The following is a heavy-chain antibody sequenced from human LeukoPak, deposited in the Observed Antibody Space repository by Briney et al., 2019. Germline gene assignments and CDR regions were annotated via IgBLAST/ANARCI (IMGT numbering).Heavy chain of an antibody. Sequence: GGSLRLSCAASGFTFSSYSMNRVRQAPGKGLEWVSSITSSSSYIYYADSVRGRFTISRDYANNSLYLQMNSLRAEDTAVYYCARVLSEGCMDVWGQGTTVTVPS. CDR2: ITSSSSYI. CDR1: GFTFSSYS. J-gene: IGHJ6*02. V-gene: IGHV3-21*01. D-gene: IGHD2/OR15-2a*01. CDR3: ARVLSEGCMDV.